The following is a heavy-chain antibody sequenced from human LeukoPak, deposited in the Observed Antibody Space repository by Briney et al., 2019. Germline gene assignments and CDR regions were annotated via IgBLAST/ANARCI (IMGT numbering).Heavy chain of an antibody. CDR3: ARHKYSSSRCFDY. D-gene: IGHD6-13*01. V-gene: IGHV4-59*08. Sequence: SETLSLTCTVSGGSISSYYWSWIRQPPGKGLEWIGYIYYSGSTNYNPSLKSRVTISVDTSKNQFPLKLSSVTAADTAVYYCARHKYSSSRCFDYWGQGTLVTVSS. CDR1: GGSISSYY. CDR2: IYYSGST. J-gene: IGHJ4*02.